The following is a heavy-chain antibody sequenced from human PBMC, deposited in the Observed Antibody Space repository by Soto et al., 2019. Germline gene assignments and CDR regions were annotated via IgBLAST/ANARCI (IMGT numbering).Heavy chain of an antibody. J-gene: IGHJ6*02. CDR2: INPSGGST. CDR1: GYTFTSYY. CDR3: AREWAGTRYYYGMDV. Sequence: ASVKVSCKASGYTFTSYYMHWVRQAPGQGLEWMGIINPSGGSTSYAQKFQGRVTMTRDTSTSTVYMELSSLRPEDTAVYYCAREWAGTRYYYGMDVWGQGTTVTVSS. D-gene: IGHD6-19*01. V-gene: IGHV1-46*01.